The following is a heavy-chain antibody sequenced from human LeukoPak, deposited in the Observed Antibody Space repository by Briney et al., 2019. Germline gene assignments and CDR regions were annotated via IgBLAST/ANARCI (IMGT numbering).Heavy chain of an antibody. D-gene: IGHD6-13*01. CDR3: ARGSWYGGYYFDY. CDR2: INPSGGST. Sequence: GGSLRLSCAASGFTFTSYYMHWVRQAPGQGLEWMGIINPSGGSTSYAQKFQGRVTMTRDMSTSTVYMELSSLRSEDTAVYYCARGSWYGGYYFDYWGQGTLVTVSS. V-gene: IGHV1-46*01. CDR1: GFTFTSYY. J-gene: IGHJ4*02.